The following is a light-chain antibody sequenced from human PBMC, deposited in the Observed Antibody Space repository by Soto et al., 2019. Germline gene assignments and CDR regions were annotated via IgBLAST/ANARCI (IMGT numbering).Light chain of an antibody. V-gene: IGLV2-11*01. CDR2: DVS. CDR1: SSDVGRYNY. Sequence: QSALTQPRSVSGSPGQSVTISCTGTSSDVGRYNYVSWYQHHPGTAPKVMIYDVSERPSGVPDRFSGSQSGNTASLTISGLQAEDEADYYCCSYAGSPRFVFGTGTKLTVL. CDR3: CSYAGSPRFV. J-gene: IGLJ1*01.